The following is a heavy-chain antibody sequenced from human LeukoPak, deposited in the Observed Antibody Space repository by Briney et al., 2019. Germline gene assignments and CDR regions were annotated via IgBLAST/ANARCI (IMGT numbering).Heavy chain of an antibody. J-gene: IGHJ4*02. D-gene: IGHD5-18*01. Sequence: GGSLRLSCAASGFTFSSYSMNWVRQAPGKGLEWVSSISSSSSYINYADSVKGRFTISRDNAKNSLYLQMNSLRAEDTAVYYCARDVITAMVTFDYWGQGTLVTVSS. CDR2: ISSSSSYI. CDR3: ARDVITAMVTFDY. CDR1: GFTFSSYS. V-gene: IGHV3-21*01.